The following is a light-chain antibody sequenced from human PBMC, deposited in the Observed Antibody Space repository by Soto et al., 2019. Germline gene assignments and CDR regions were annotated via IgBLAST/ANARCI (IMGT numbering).Light chain of an antibody. CDR2: EVS. V-gene: IGLV2-14*01. CDR1: TSDVGTYNY. Sequence: QSALTQPASVSGSPGQSITISCAGTTSDVGTYNYVSWFQHHPGKAPRLIIYEVSSRPSGVSNRFSGSKSGNTASLTISGLQAEDEADYYCSSYTISNNWLFGGGTKVTVL. CDR3: SSYTISNNWL. J-gene: IGLJ3*02.